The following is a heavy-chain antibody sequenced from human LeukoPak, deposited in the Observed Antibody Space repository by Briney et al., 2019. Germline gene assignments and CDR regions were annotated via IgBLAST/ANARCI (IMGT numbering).Heavy chain of an antibody. V-gene: IGHV3-23*01. J-gene: IGHJ4*02. CDR3: AKRPVIDPKSITGTKWTLDY. CDR2: IGGSGGNT. D-gene: IGHD1-7*01. CDR1: GFTFSSFA. Sequence: GGSLRLSCAASGFTFSSFAMSWVRQAPGKGLEWVSAIGGSGGNTYYADSVKGRFTISRDNSKNTLYLQMNSLRVEDTAVYYCAKRPVIDPKSITGTKWTLDYWGQGTLVTVSS.